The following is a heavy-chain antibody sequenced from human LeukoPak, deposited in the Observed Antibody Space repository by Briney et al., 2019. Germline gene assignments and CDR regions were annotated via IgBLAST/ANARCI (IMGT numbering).Heavy chain of an antibody. CDR2: ISAYNGNT. CDR1: GYTFTSYG. CDR3: ARGTAVAPHDAFGI. Sequence: GASVKVSCKASGYTFTSYGISWVRQAPGQGLEWMGWISAYNGNTNYAQKLQGRVTMTTDTSTSTAYMELRSLRSDDTAVYYCARGTAVAPHDAFGIWGQGTMVTVSS. V-gene: IGHV1-18*01. J-gene: IGHJ3*02. D-gene: IGHD6-19*01.